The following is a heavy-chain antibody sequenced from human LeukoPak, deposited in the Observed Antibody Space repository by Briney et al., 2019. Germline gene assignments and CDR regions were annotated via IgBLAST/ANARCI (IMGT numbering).Heavy chain of an antibody. J-gene: IGHJ4*02. CDR2: IYPDESNI. V-gene: IGHV5-51*01. Sequence: NTGESLKISCKGSGYSFPTYWITWVRQMPGKGLEWMGIIYPDESNIRYSPSFQGQVTISADKSISTAYLQWSSLKASDTAMYYCARPPSRGYSSSFEYWGQGTLVSLSS. D-gene: IGHD2-2*03. CDR1: GYSFPTYW. CDR3: ARPPSRGYSSSFEY.